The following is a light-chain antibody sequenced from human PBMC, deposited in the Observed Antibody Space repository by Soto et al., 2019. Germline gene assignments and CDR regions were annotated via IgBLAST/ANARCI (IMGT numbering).Light chain of an antibody. CDR3: HQRSRWPRT. Sequence: EIVLTQSPATLSLSPGERATLSCRASESVSSTSLTWLQHRPGQAPRLLIYDVSTRAPGIPARFSGSGSGTDFTLTISNLDPEDFAVYYCHQRSRWPRTFGQGTKLDMK. V-gene: IGKV3-11*01. J-gene: IGKJ2*01. CDR1: ESVSSTS. CDR2: DVS.